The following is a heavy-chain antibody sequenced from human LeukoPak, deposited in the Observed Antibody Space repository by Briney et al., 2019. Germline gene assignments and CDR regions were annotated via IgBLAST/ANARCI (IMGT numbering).Heavy chain of an antibody. CDR1: GYTFTSYG. V-gene: IGHV1-18*01. Sequence: GASVKVSCKASGYTFTSYGISWARQAPGQGLEWMGWISAYNGNTNYAQKVQGRVTMTTDTSTSTAYMELRSLRSDDTAVYYCARSRYHYDSSGYPLFDYWGQGTLVTVSS. D-gene: IGHD3-22*01. J-gene: IGHJ4*02. CDR2: ISAYNGNT. CDR3: ARSRYHYDSSGYPLFDY.